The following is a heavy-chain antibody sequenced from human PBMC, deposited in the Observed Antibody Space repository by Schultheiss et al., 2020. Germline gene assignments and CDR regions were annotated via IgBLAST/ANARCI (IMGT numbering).Heavy chain of an antibody. CDR2: IYYSGST. CDR3: ARAPQGLRLPRLWFGP. J-gene: IGHJ5*02. Sequence: SHTLSLTCTVSGASMRAHFWSWIRQPAGKGLEWIGYIYYSGSTNYNPSLKSRITISLDTSKNQFSLKLTSVTAADTAVYYCARAPQGLRLPRLWFGPWGQGTRVNVSS. V-gene: IGHV4-59*07. CDR1: GASMRAHF. D-gene: IGHD5-12*01.